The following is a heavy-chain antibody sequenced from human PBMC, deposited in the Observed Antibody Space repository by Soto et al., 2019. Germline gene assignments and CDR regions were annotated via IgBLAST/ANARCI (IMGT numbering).Heavy chain of an antibody. CDR1: GYTFTSYD. D-gene: IGHD3-9*01. CDR2: MNPNSGNT. J-gene: IGHJ4*02. V-gene: IGHV1-8*01. CDR3: ARGDDILTGYPSDFDY. Sequence: QVQLVQSGAEVKKPGASVKVSCKASGYTFTSYDINWVRQATGQGLEWMRWMNPNSGNTGYAQKFQGRVTMTRNTSISTAYMELSSLRSEDTAVYYCARGDDILTGYPSDFDYWGQGTLVTVSS.